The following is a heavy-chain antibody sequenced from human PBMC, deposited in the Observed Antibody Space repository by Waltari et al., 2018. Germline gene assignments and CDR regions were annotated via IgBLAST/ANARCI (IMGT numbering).Heavy chain of an antibody. CDR2: IYPGDSDT. CDR3: ASSLDSSGYQVYGY. D-gene: IGHD3-22*01. CDR1: GYRFTSYW. J-gene: IGHJ4*02. V-gene: IGHV5-51*01. Sequence: EVQLVQSGAEVKKTGESRKIPCQGSGYRFTSYWLGWELQMPGKWLEWMGIIYPGDSDTRYSPSFQGQVTISADKSISTAYLQWSSLKASDTAMYYCASSLDSSGYQVYGYWGQGTLVTVSS.